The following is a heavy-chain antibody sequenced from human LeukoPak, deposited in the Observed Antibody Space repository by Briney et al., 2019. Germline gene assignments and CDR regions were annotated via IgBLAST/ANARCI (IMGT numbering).Heavy chain of an antibody. Sequence: SETLSLTCTVSGGSISSGDYYWSWIRQPPGKGLEWIGYIYYSGSTYYNPSLKSRVTISVDTSKNQFSLKLSSVTAADTAAYYCARAYSSRPFDYWGQGTLVTVSS. D-gene: IGHD6-13*01. J-gene: IGHJ4*02. CDR3: ARAYSSRPFDY. CDR1: GGSISSGDYY. CDR2: IYYSGST. V-gene: IGHV4-30-4*01.